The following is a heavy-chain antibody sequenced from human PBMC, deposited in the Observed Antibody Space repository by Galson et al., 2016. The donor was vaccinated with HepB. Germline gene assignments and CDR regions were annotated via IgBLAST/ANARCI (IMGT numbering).Heavy chain of an antibody. CDR2: ISHIFGTT. V-gene: IGHV1-69*13. CDR1: GGTFSTYD. J-gene: IGHJ6*03. D-gene: IGHD6-6*01. CDR3: ATVRRDTSSSGQFYYFYMDV. Sequence: SVKVSCKASGGTFSTYDFNWLRQAPRQGLEWMGGISHIFGTTEYAQEFQGRVTITADESTSTGYMEIGSLRSEDTAVYYCATVRRDTSSSGQFYYFYMDVWGIGTTVTVSS.